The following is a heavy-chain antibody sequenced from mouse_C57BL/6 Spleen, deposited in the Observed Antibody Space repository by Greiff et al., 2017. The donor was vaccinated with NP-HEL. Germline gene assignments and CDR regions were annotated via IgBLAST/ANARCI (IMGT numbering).Heavy chain of an antibody. CDR2: ISSGSSTI. J-gene: IGHJ3*01. Sequence: EVQLVESGGGLVKPGGSLKLSCAASGFTFSDYGMHWVRQAPEKGLEWVAYISSGSSTIYYADTVKGRFTISRDNAKNTLFLQMTSLRSEDTAMYYCARHDYGRGFAYWGQGTLVTVSA. CDR3: ARHDYGRGFAY. CDR1: GFTFSDYG. V-gene: IGHV5-17*01. D-gene: IGHD1-1*01.